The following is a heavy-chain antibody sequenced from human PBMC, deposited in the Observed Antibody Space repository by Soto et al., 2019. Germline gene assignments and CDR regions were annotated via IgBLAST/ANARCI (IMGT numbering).Heavy chain of an antibody. Sequence: ASVKVSCKASGYTFTSYGISWVRQAPGQGLERMGWISAYNGNTNYAQKLQGRVTMTTDTSTSTAYMELRSLRSDDTAVYYCARFNPHNNWFDPWGQGTLVTVSS. CDR3: ARFNPHNNWFDP. J-gene: IGHJ5*02. V-gene: IGHV1-18*04. D-gene: IGHD2-21*01. CDR1: GYTFTSYG. CDR2: ISAYNGNT.